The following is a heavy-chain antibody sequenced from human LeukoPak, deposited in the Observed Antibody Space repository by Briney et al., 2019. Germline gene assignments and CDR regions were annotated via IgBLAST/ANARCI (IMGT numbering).Heavy chain of an antibody. D-gene: IGHD1-26*01. CDR1: GYTLTELS. CDR3: ATDHPRVGASTSFDP. V-gene: IGHV1-24*01. J-gene: IGHJ5*02. CDR2: FDPEDDET. Sequence: GASVRVSCRVSGYTLTELSMHWVRQAPGKGLEWMGGFDPEDDETIYAQKFQGRVTMTEDTSTDTAYMELSSLRSEDTAVYYCATDHPRVGASTSFDPWGQGTLVTVSS.